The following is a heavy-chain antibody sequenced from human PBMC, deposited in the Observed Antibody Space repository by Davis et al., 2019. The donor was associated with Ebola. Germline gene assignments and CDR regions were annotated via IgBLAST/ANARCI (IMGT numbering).Heavy chain of an antibody. CDR2: IKTDGSST. D-gene: IGHD3-3*01. Sequence: GESLKISCAGSGFSVSDKYMSWVRQAPGKGLVWVSRIKTDGSSTGYGDSVQGRFTISRDNAKNTLYLQMNDLRAEDTAVYYCAREGRVFGCDYWGQGALVTVSS. J-gene: IGHJ4*02. V-gene: IGHV3-74*01. CDR1: GFSVSDKY. CDR3: AREGRVFGCDY.